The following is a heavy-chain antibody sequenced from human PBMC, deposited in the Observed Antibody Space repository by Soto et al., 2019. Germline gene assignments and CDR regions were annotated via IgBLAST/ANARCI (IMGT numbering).Heavy chain of an antibody. CDR1: GGSISSGGYY. V-gene: IGHV4-31*03. CDR2: IYYSGST. J-gene: IGHJ4*02. Sequence: QVQLQESGPGLVKPSQTLSLTCTVSGGSISSGGYYWSWIRQHPGKGLEWIGYIYYSGSTYYSPSLKSRVTISVDTSKNQFSLKLSSVTAADTAVYYCARGSIKRGYFDYWGQGTLVTVSS. CDR3: ARGSIKRGYFDY.